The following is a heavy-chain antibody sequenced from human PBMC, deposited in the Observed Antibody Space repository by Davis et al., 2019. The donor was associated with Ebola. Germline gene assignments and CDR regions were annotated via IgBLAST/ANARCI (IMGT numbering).Heavy chain of an antibody. CDR2: IDNSSNII. D-gene: IGHD5-12*01. CDR3: VPGTWI. V-gene: IGHV3-48*03. CDR1: GFTFSNYE. Sequence: GESLKISCAASGFTFSNYEMNWVRQAPGKGLEWVSYIDNSSNIISYTDSVEGRFTISRDNTKNSLFLQMNSLRAEDTAVYYCVPGTWIWGRGTLVTVSS. J-gene: IGHJ4*02.